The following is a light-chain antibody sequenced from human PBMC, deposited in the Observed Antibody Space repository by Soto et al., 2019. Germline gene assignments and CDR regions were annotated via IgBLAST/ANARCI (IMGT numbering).Light chain of an antibody. J-gene: IGKJ4*01. V-gene: IGKV3D-15*01. CDR1: QSVNTR. Sequence: EIVVTQSPATLSSSPGYRFTFSCSASQSVNTRLAWYQHKPGQAPRLLIYLASNGAAGVPARCSGSGSGTEFYLTISSLQSEDFGVYYCQQYNNWPRATFGGGTKVDI. CDR2: LAS. CDR3: QQYNNWPRAT.